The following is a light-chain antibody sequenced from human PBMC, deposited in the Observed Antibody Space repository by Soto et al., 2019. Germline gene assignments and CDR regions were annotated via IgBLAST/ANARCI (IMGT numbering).Light chain of an antibody. Sequence: EIVLTQSPGTLSLSPGERATLSCRASQSVSSSYFAWYQHKPGQAPRLLIYGSSSRAPGIPDRFSGGESGTDFTLTISRLEPEDYAVYYCHQHGVSPFTFGPGTKVDI. CDR3: HQHGVSPFT. V-gene: IGKV3-20*01. CDR1: QSVSSSY. CDR2: GSS. J-gene: IGKJ3*01.